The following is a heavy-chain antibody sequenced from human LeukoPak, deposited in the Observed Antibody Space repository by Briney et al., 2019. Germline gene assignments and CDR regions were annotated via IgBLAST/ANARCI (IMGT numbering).Heavy chain of an antibody. J-gene: IGHJ3*02. V-gene: IGHV3-21*01. CDR2: ISSSSSYI. D-gene: IGHD3-22*01. CDR3: ARDKGRITMIVVVTRAVAFDI. Sequence: GGSLRLSCAASGFTFSSYSMNWVRQAPGKGLEWVSSISSSSSYIYYADSVKGGFTISRDNAKNPLYLQMNSLRAEDTAVYYCARDKGRITMIVVVTRAVAFDIWGQGTMVTVSS. CDR1: GFTFSSYS.